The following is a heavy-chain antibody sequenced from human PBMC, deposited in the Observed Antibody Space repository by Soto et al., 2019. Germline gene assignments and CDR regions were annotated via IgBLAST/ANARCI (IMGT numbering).Heavy chain of an antibody. V-gene: IGHV1-18*01. CDR1: GYTFTNYG. CDR3: ARGGSSWSAEYYQH. J-gene: IGHJ1*01. CDR2: ISGYNGNT. D-gene: IGHD6-13*01. Sequence: QVQLVQSGAEVKKPGASVKVSCKASGYTFTNYGISWVRQVPGQGPEWMGWISGYNGNTNYAQTLQGRVTMTTDTSTSTAYMELRSLRSDDTAVYYCARGGSSWSAEYYQHWGQGTLVIVSS.